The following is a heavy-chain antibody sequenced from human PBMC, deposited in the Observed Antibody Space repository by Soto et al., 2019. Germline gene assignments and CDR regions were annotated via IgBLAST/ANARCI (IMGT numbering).Heavy chain of an antibody. Sequence: EVQLVESGGGLVEPGGSIRLSCVASGFTFTKAYMTWVRQAPGKGLEWVGRIKGSHAGGTTDYATSVKGRFTISRDDSKNTLYRQMNSVKPADTSVYYWATEGGYPGSNFYGAYWGQGTLVTVSS. V-gene: IGHV3-15*01. CDR1: GFTFTKAY. CDR2: IKGSHAGGTT. J-gene: IGHJ4*02. D-gene: IGHD1-26*01. CDR3: ATEGGYPGSNFYGAY.